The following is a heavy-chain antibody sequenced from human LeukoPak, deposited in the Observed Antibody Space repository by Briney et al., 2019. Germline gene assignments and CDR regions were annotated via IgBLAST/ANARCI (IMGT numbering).Heavy chain of an antibody. V-gene: IGHV4-59*08. CDR1: GGSISSYY. CDR2: IYYSGST. CDR3: ARRVVNFDY. J-gene: IGHJ4*02. Sequence: SETLSLTCTVSGGSISSYYWSWLRQPPGKGLEWIGYIYYSGSTNYNPSLKSRVTISVDTSKNQFSLKLSSVTAADTAVYYCARRVVNFDYWGQGTLVTVSS. D-gene: IGHD2-21*01.